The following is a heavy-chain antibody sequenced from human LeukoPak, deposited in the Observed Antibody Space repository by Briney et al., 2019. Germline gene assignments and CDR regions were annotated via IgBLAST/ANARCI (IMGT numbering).Heavy chain of an antibody. CDR2: ISDSGNT. Sequence: SETLSLTCTVSGGSISSRSYYWGWIRQPPGKGLEWIGKISDSGNTYYSPSLRSRVTISIDMSKNQFSLKLSSVTAADTAVYYCARTIPGGSPDYYYGMDVWGQGTTVTVSS. J-gene: IGHJ6*02. CDR3: ARTIPGGSPDYYYGMDV. CDR1: GGSISSRSYY. V-gene: IGHV4-39*07. D-gene: IGHD1-26*01.